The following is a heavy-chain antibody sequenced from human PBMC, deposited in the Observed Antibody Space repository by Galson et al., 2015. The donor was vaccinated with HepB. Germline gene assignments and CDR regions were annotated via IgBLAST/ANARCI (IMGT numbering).Heavy chain of an antibody. V-gene: IGHV4-59*08. CDR2: IYYGGST. Sequence: SETLSLTCTVSGGSISTYYWSWIRQPPGKGLEWIGYIYYGGSTNYNPSLKSRLTISVDTSKSQFSLKLSSVTAADTAVYYCARLQAGDTTLVFDFWGQGTLVTVSS. CDR3: ARLQAGDTTLVFDF. CDR1: GGSISTYY. D-gene: IGHD6-13*01. J-gene: IGHJ4*02.